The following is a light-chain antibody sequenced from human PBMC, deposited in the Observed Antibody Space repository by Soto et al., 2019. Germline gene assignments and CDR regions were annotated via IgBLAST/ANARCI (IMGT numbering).Light chain of an antibody. V-gene: IGLV1-47*01. J-gene: IGLJ3*02. CDR1: SSNIVSNY. CDR3: AAWDDSLSVFWG. Sequence: QSVLTQPPSASRTPGQRVTISCSGSSSNIVSNYVYWYQQLPGTAPKLLIYRNNQRPSGVPDRFSGSKSDTSASLANSGLRSEDEADYYCAAWDDSLSVFWGFGGGTKLTVL. CDR2: RNN.